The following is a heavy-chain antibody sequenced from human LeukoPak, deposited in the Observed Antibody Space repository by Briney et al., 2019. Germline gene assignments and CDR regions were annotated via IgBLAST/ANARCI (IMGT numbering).Heavy chain of an antibody. D-gene: IGHD3-10*01. V-gene: IGHV4-39*01. CDR1: GGSTSSSSCY. CDR2: IYYSGST. Sequence: SETLSLTCTVSGGSTSSSSCYSGWIRQPPGKGLEWIGSIYYSGSTYYNPSLKSRVTISVDTSKNQFSLKLSSVTAADTAVYYCARLPAGSWSLADLGYWGQGTLATVSS. J-gene: IGHJ4*02. CDR3: ARLPAGSWSLADLGY.